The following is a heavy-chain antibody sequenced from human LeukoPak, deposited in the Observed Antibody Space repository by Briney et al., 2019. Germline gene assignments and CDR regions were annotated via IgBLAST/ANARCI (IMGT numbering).Heavy chain of an antibody. CDR3: AKDKAAAGFYCYFYMDV. J-gene: IGHJ6*03. CDR2: ISGSGGST. V-gene: IGHV3-23*01. CDR1: GFTFSSYA. Sequence: PGGSLRLSCAASGFTFSSYAMSWVRQAPGKGLEWVSSISGSGGSTYYADSVKGRFTISRDNSKNTLYLQMNSLRDEDTAVYYCAKDKAAAGFYCYFYMDVWGKGTTVTVSS. D-gene: IGHD6-13*01.